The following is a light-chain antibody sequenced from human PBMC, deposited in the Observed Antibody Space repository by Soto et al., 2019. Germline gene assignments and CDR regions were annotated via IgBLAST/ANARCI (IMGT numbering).Light chain of an antibody. CDR2: EVS. CDR3: TSSTSSSTLYV. J-gene: IGLJ1*01. Sequence: QSALTQPASVSGSPGQSITISCTGTSSDVGGYNYVSWYQQHPGKAPELIISEVSDRPSGVSNRFSGSKSDNTASLTISGLQAEDEADYYCTSSTSSSTLYVFGTGTKLTVL. V-gene: IGLV2-14*01. CDR1: SSDVGGYNY.